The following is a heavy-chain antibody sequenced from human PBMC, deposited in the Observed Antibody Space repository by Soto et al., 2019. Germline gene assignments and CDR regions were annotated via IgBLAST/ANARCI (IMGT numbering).Heavy chain of an antibody. J-gene: IGHJ6*02. CDR2: IKQDGSEK. V-gene: IGHV3-7*05. CDR1: GFTFSSYW. CDR3: ARDASERITMFEVVHYYYYGMDV. D-gene: IGHD3-3*01. Sequence: EVQLVESGGGLVQPGGSLRLSCAASGFTFSSYWMSWVRQAPGKGLEWVANIKQDGSEKYYVDSVKGRFTISRDNAEKSLYLQMHSLRAEDTAVYYCARDASERITMFEVVHYYYYGMDVWGQGTTVTVSS.